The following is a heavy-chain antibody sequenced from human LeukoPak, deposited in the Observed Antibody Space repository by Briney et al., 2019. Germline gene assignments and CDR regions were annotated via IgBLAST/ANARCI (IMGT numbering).Heavy chain of an antibody. CDR1: GFTVRSNY. Sequence: PGGSLRLSCAASGFTVRSNYMSWVCQAPGKGLEWVSVIYSGGSTYYADSLKGRFTISRDNAKNTLYLQLNSLRAEDTAVYYCARPGYSSGWYYYFDYWGQGTLVTVSS. V-gene: IGHV3-53*01. D-gene: IGHD6-19*01. J-gene: IGHJ4*02. CDR2: IYSGGST. CDR3: ARPGYSSGWYYYFDY.